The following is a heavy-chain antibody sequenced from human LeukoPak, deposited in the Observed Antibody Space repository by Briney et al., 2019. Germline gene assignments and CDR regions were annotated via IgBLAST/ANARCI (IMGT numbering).Heavy chain of an antibody. Sequence: GGSLRLSCAASGFTFSSCDMHWVRQATGKGLEWVSAIGTAGDTYYPGSVKGRFTISRENAENSLYLQMNSPRAGDTAVYYCARGRFGSVVVPFDYWGQGTLVTVSS. CDR1: GFTFSSCD. CDR3: ARGRFGSVVVPFDY. V-gene: IGHV3-13*01. D-gene: IGHD3-22*01. CDR2: IGTAGDT. J-gene: IGHJ4*02.